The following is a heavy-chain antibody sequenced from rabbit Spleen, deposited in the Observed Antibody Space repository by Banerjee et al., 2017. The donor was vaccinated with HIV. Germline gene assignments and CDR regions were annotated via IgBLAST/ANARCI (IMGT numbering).Heavy chain of an antibody. CDR1: GFDFSSYY. CDR2: IYVGSGGGT. J-gene: IGHJ4*01. V-gene: IGHV1S45*01. CDR3: ARDGAGDGGAGYDEDFYFNL. D-gene: IGHD6-1*01. Sequence: QEQLVESGGGLVKPGGSLKLSCKASGFDFSSYYMNWVRLAPGKGLEWIACIYVGSGGGTKYASWAKGRFTISKTSSTTVTLQMTSLTAADTATYFCARDGAGDGGAGYDEDFYFNLWGQGTLVTVS.